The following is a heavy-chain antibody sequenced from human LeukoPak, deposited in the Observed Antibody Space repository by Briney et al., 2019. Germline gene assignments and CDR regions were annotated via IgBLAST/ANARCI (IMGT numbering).Heavy chain of an antibody. J-gene: IGHJ4*02. D-gene: IGHD3-16*01. Sequence: GGSLRLSCAASGFTFSDYYMSWIRQAPGKGLEWVSYISSGSTYTNYADSVKGRFTISRDNAKNSLFLQMNSLKTEDTAVYYCTTVRVVGEVITPYGYWGQGTLVTVSS. CDR1: GFTFSDYY. CDR2: ISSGSTYT. CDR3: TTVRVVGEVITPYGY. V-gene: IGHV3-11*05.